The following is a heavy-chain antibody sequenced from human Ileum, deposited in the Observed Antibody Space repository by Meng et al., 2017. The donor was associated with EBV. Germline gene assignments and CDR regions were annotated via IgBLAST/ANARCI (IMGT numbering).Heavy chain of an antibody. CDR3: ARGGDTSGYSLDY. CDR2: IYKSGST. D-gene: IGHD3-22*01. V-gene: IGHV4-30-4*01. J-gene: IGHJ4*02. Sequence: QVPLQESGPGLVKPSQTLSLHCAVSGGSISSGGYYWSWIRQPPGKGLEWIGYIYKSGSTYYNPSLTRRVTISVDTSKNQFFLKLGSVTAADTGVYYCARGGDTSGYSLDYWGQGILVTVSS. CDR1: GGSISSGGYY.